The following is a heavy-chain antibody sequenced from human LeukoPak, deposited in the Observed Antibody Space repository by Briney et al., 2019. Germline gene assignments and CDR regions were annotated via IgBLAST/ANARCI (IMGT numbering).Heavy chain of an antibody. J-gene: IGHJ4*02. V-gene: IGHV3-21*01. CDR1: GFTFSSYS. D-gene: IGHD3-10*01. Sequence: TGGSLRLSCAASGFTFSSYSMNWVRQAPGKGLEWVSSISSSSSYIYYADSVKGRFTISRDNAKNSLYLQMNSLRAEDTAVYYCARESFLWFGELVDYWGQGTLVTVSS. CDR3: ARESFLWFGELVDY. CDR2: ISSSSSYI.